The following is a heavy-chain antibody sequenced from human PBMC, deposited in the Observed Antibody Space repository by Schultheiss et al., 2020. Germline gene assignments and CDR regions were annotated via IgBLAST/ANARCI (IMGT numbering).Heavy chain of an antibody. J-gene: IGHJ6*02. CDR3: ARTITIFGVVYYGMDV. CDR1: GGSISSGGYY. CDR2: IYYSGST. Sequence: SETLSLTCTVSGGSISSGGYYWSWIRQHPGKGLEWIGYIYYSGSTYYNPSLKSRVTISVDTSKNQFSLKLSSVTAADTAVYYCARTITIFGVVYYGMDVWGQGTTVTVSS. D-gene: IGHD3-3*01. V-gene: IGHV4-31*03.